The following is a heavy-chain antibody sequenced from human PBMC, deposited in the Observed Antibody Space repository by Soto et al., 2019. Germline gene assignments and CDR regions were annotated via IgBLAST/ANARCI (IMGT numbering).Heavy chain of an antibody. CDR1: GFTFSSYA. V-gene: IGHV3-23*01. J-gene: IGHJ5*02. CDR3: AKQHPEFITSNNWFDP. Sequence: HPGGSLRLSCAASGFTFSSYAMSWVRQAPGKGLEWVPAISGSGGSTYYADSVKGRFTISRDNSKNTLYLQMNSLRAEDTAVYYCAKQHPEFITSNNWFDPWGQGTLVTVSS. CDR2: ISGSGGST. D-gene: IGHD3-16*01.